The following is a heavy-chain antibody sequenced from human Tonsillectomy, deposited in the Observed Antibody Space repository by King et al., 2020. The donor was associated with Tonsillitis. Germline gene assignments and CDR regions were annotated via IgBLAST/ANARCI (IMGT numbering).Heavy chain of an antibody. CDR3: AKAKSSGWFTEVFDY. V-gene: IGHV3-9*01. CDR1: GFTFDDYA. J-gene: IGHJ4*02. CDR2: ISWNSGSI. Sequence: VQLVESGGDWVQPGRSLRLSCAASGFTFDDYAMHWVRQAPGKGLEWVSGISWNSGSIGYAASVKGRFTISRDNAKNSLYLQMNSLRPEDTAFYFCAKAKSSGWFTEVFDYWGQGTLVTVSS. D-gene: IGHD6-19*01.